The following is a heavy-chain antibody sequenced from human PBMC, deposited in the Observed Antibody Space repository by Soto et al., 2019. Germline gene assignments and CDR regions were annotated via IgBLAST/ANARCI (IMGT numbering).Heavy chain of an antibody. CDR3: ARDLFLDGSTTFGVVNSPLKMDV. CDR1: GGSISSYY. J-gene: IGHJ6*02. V-gene: IGHV4-59*01. D-gene: IGHD3-3*01. Sequence: SETLSLTCTVSGGSISSYYWSWIRQPPGKGLEWIGYIYYSGSTNYNPSLKSRVTISVDTSKSQFSLKLSSVTAADTAVYYCARDLFLDGSTTFGVVNSPLKMDVWGQGTTVTVSS. CDR2: IYYSGST.